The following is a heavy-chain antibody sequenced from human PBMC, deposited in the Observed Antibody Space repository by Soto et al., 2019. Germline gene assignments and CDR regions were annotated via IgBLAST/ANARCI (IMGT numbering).Heavy chain of an antibody. D-gene: IGHD5-12*01. CDR2: ISRGGDTI. Sequence: PGGSLRLSCAASGFTFSSYEMSWVRQAPGKGLEWVSYISRGGDTIYYADSVKGRFTVSRDNAKNSLYLQMNSLRVEDTAVYYCARDDSGWDYWGQGTLVTVSS. CDR3: ARDDSGWDY. V-gene: IGHV3-48*03. J-gene: IGHJ4*02. CDR1: GFTFSSYE.